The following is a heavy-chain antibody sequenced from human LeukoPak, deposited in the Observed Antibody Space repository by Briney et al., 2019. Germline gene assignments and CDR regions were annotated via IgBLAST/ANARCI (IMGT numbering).Heavy chain of an antibody. V-gene: IGHV1-69*04. CDR3: ARDRSVVGNAITSPRGNWFDP. CDR1: GGTFSSYT. CDR2: IIPILGIA. Sequence: SVKVSCKASGGTFSSYTISWVRHAPGQGLEWMGRIIPILGIANYAQKFQGRVTITADKSTSTAYMELSSLRSEDTAVYYCARDRSVVGNAITSPRGNWFDPWGQGTLVTVSS. D-gene: IGHD2-21*01. J-gene: IGHJ5*02.